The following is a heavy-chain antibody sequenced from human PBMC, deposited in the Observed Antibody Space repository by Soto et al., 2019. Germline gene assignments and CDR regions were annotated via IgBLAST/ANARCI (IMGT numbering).Heavy chain of an antibody. V-gene: IGHV1-3*01. Sequence: QVQLVQSGAEVKKPGASVKVSCKASGYTFTSYAMHWVRQAPGQRLEWMGWINAGNGNTKYSQKFQGRVTITRDTAASTAYMELSSLRSEDTAEYYCARGIVVGDYYYYGMDVWGQGTTVTVSS. CDR1: GYTFTSYA. J-gene: IGHJ6*02. CDR3: ARGIVVGDYYYYGMDV. D-gene: IGHD2-2*01. CDR2: INAGNGNT.